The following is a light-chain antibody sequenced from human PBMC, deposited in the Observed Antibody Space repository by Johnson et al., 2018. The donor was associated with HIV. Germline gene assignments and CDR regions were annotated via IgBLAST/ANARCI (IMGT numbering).Light chain of an antibody. CDR1: NSNIGTYY. J-gene: IGLJ1*01. V-gene: IGLV1-51*01. Sequence: QSVLTQPPSVSAAPGQKVTISCSGTNSNIGTYYVSWYQHLPGTAPKLLIYDNYKRPSGIPDRFSASKSGTSATLGITGLQTGDEADYYCGTWDSSLSAYVFGTGTKVTVL. CDR3: GTWDSSLSAYV. CDR2: DNY.